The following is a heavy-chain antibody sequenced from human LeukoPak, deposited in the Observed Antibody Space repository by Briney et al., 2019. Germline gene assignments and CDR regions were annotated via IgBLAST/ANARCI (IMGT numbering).Heavy chain of an antibody. Sequence: GASVKVSCKASGGTFSSSAIIWVRQAPGQGLEWMGGIIPIFGTTNYAQKLQGRVTMTTDTSTSTAYMELSSLRSEDTAVYYCARGLLWFGESPFDYWGQGTLVTVSS. D-gene: IGHD3-10*01. CDR1: GGTFSSSA. V-gene: IGHV1-69*05. J-gene: IGHJ4*02. CDR3: ARGLLWFGESPFDY. CDR2: IIPIFGTT.